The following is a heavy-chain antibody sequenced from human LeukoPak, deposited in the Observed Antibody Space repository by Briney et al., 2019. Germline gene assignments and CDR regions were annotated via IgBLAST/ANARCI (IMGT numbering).Heavy chain of an antibody. CDR3: ARASITIFTVDY. D-gene: IGHD3-9*01. CDR2: INPNSGGT. J-gene: IGHJ4*02. V-gene: IGHV1-2*02. Sequence: ASVKVSCKVSGYTLTELSMHWVRQAPGKGLEWMGWINPNSGGTNYAQKFQGRVTMTRDTSISTAYMELSRLRSDDTAVYHCARASITIFTVDYWGQGTLVTVSS. CDR1: GYTLTELS.